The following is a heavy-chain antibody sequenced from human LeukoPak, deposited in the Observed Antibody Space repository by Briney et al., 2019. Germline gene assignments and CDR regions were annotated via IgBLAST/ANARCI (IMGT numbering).Heavy chain of an antibody. Sequence: SETLSLTCAVYGGSFSGYYWSWIRQPPGKGLEWIGYIYTSGSTNYNPSLKSRVTISVDTSKNQFSLKLSSVTAADTAVYYCVRVVPAYYFDYWGQGTLVTVSS. V-gene: IGHV4-4*09. CDR3: VRVVPAYYFDY. J-gene: IGHJ4*02. CDR2: IYTSGST. D-gene: IGHD2-2*01. CDR1: GGSFSGYY.